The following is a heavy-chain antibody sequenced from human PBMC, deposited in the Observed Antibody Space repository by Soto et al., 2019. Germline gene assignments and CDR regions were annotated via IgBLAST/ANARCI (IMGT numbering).Heavy chain of an antibody. CDR2: ISAYNGNR. J-gene: IGHJ4*02. V-gene: IGHV1-18*01. Sequence: QVRLVQSGAEVRQPGASVKVSCTASGYAFTTYGFSWVRQAPGQGLEWMGWISAYNGNRNYAQKFQGRVTMTTDTSTSRAYMELRNLRSDDTGIYSCAREGLLGYWGQGTLVTVSS. CDR1: GYAFTTYG. D-gene: IGHD2-15*01. CDR3: AREGLLGY.